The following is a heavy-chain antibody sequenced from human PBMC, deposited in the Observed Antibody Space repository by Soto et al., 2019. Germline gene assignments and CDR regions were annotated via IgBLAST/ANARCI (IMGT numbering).Heavy chain of an antibody. J-gene: IGHJ6*02. D-gene: IGHD4-17*01. CDR1: GFTFSSYE. Sequence: HPGGSLRLSCAASGFTFSSYEMNWVRQAPGKGLEWVSYISSSGSTIYYADSVKGRFTISRDNAKNSLYLQMNSLRAEDTAVYYCARDQSRLRWYPGFHNGGMDVWGQGTTVTVSS. V-gene: IGHV3-48*03. CDR3: ARDQSRLRWYPGFHNGGMDV. CDR2: ISSSGSTI.